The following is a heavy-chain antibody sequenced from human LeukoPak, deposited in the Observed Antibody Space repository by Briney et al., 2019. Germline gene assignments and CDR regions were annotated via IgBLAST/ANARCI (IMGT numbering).Heavy chain of an antibody. CDR1: GFTLSSYG. CDR2: IWYDGSNK. Sequence: PGRSLRLSCAASGFTLSSYGMHWVRQAPGKGLEWVAVIWYDGSNKYYADSVKGRFTISRDNSKNTLYLQMNSLRAEDTAVYYCARGATIGYSGYDYFDYWGQGTLVTVSS. D-gene: IGHD5-12*01. V-gene: IGHV3-33*01. J-gene: IGHJ4*02. CDR3: ARGATIGYSGYDYFDY.